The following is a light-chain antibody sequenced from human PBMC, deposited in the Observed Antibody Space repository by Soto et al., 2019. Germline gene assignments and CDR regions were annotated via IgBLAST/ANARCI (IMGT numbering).Light chain of an antibody. CDR3: QQYDSYSWT. J-gene: IGKJ1*01. CDR1: QSIGSW. V-gene: IGKV1-5*03. CDR2: KAS. Sequence: DIQMTQSPSTLSASVGDRVTIACRASQSIGSWLAWYQQKPGKAPKLLIYKASSLESGVPSRFSGGGSGKEFTLTISSLQPDDFATYYCQQYDSYSWTFGQGTKV.